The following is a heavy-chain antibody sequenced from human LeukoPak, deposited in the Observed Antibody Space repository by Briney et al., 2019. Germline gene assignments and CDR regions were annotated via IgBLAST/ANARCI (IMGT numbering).Heavy chain of an antibody. V-gene: IGHV3-53*01. D-gene: IGHD1-14*01. J-gene: IGHJ6*03. Sequence: QAGGCLRPSCAAAGFTVSSNYMSWVRQAPGEGLGCVSVIYSGVSTYYAVSVKGRFTISRDSSKNTLYLQMNSLRAEDTAVYYCARDGPRIPDGYFYYMDVWGKGTTVSVSS. CDR1: GFTVSSNY. CDR2: IYSGVST. CDR3: ARDGPRIPDGYFYYMDV.